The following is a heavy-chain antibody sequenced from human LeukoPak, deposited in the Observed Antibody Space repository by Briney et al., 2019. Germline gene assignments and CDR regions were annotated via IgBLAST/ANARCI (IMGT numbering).Heavy chain of an antibody. CDR2: ISSSGSTI. V-gene: IGHV3-11*01. CDR3: ARTRDRYDSFDY. D-gene: IGHD3-9*01. CDR1: GFTFSDYY. J-gene: IGHJ4*02. Sequence: PGGSLRLSCAASGFTFSDYYMSWIRQAPGKGLERVSYISSSGSTIYYADSVKGRFTISRDNAKNSLYLQMNSLRAEDTAVYYYARTRDRYDSFDYWGQGTLVTVSS.